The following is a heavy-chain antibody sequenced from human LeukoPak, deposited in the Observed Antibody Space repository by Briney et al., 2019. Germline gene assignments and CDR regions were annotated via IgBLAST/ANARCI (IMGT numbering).Heavy chain of an antibody. CDR3: ARLAAGTWSYGY. J-gene: IGHJ4*02. Sequence: SETLSLTCAVYGGSFSGYYWSWIRQPPGKGLEWIGEINHSGSTNYNPSLKSRVTISVDTSKNQFSLKLSSVTAADTAVYYCARLAAGTWSYGYWGQGSLVTVSS. D-gene: IGHD6-25*01. V-gene: IGHV4-34*01. CDR1: GGSFSGYY. CDR2: INHSGST.